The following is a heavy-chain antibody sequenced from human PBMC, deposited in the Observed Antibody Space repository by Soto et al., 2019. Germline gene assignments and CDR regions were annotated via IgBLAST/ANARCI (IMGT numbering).Heavy chain of an antibody. Sequence: PSETLSLTCTVSGGSISSSSYYWGWIRQPPGKGLEWIGSIYYSGSTYYNPSLKSRVTISVDTSKNQFSLKLSSVTAADTAVYYCARIRIYSSSFHNWFDLWGQGTRVTVSS. D-gene: IGHD6-6*01. J-gene: IGHJ5*02. CDR3: ARIRIYSSSFHNWFDL. V-gene: IGHV4-39*01. CDR2: IYYSGST. CDR1: GGSISSSSYY.